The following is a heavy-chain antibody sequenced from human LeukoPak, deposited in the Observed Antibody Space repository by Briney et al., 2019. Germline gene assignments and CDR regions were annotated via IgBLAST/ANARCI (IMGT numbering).Heavy chain of an antibody. Sequence: GASVKVSCKASGYSFTSYGISWVRQAPGQGLEWMGWISAHNGNTKYAQEVQGRDTMTTDTSTSTAYMEMRSLRSDDTAVYYCARDLGNYFHFWGQGTLVTVSS. CDR3: ARDLGNYFHF. V-gene: IGHV1-18*01. J-gene: IGHJ4*02. CDR2: ISAHNGNT. D-gene: IGHD3-10*01. CDR1: GYSFTSYG.